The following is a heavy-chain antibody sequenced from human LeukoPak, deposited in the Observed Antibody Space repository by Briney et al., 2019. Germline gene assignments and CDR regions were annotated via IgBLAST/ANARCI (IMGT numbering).Heavy chain of an antibody. V-gene: IGHV4-59*11. Sequence: SETLSLTCTVSGGSISSHYWSWIRQPPGKGLEWIGYIYYSGSTNYNPSLKSRVTISVDTSKNQFSLKLSSVTAADTAVYYCARTQDYYDSSGYYLDPWGQGTLVTVSS. CDR2: IYYSGST. J-gene: IGHJ5*02. D-gene: IGHD3-22*01. CDR1: GGSISSHY. CDR3: ARTQDYYDSSGYYLDP.